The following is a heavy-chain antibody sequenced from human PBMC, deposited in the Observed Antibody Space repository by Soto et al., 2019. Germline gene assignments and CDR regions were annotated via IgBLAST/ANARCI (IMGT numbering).Heavy chain of an antibody. D-gene: IGHD2-15*01. CDR2: IRSKADSYTI. CDR1: GFTSSDQY. Sequence: PGGSLRLSCAASGFTSSDQYMDWVRQAPGKGLEWLGRIRSKADSYTIEYAPSVKGRFTISRDDSKNSLYLQMNSLKTEDTAVYYCARWVAGAADCWGQGTQVTVSS. V-gene: IGHV3-72*01. J-gene: IGHJ4*02. CDR3: ARWVAGAADC.